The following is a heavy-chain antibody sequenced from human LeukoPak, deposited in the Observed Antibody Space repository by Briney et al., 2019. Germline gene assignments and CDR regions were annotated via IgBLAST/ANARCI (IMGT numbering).Heavy chain of an antibody. CDR3: ATRGNSGANYFHYMDV. Sequence: GESLKISCKGSGYSFASYWIGWVRQMPGKGLEWMGITYPADSVTRYSPSFQGQVTISADKSISTAYLQWSALKASDTALYYCATRGNSGANYFHYMDVWGKGTTVTVSS. V-gene: IGHV5-51*01. J-gene: IGHJ6*03. CDR2: TYPADSVT. D-gene: IGHD4-23*01. CDR1: GYSFASYW.